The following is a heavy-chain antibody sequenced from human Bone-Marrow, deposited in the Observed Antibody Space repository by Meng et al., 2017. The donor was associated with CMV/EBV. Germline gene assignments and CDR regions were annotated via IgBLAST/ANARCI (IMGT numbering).Heavy chain of an antibody. J-gene: IGHJ4*02. V-gene: IGHV3-30-3*01. CDR1: GFTFSSYA. CDR3: ARGPGRQWLTQLDY. Sequence: GESLKISCAASGFTFSSYAMHWVRQAPGKGLEWVAVISYDGSNKYYADSVKGRFTISRDNSKNTLYLQMNSLRAEDMAVYYCARGPGRQWLTQLDYWGQGTLVTVSS. D-gene: IGHD6-19*01. CDR2: ISYDGSNK.